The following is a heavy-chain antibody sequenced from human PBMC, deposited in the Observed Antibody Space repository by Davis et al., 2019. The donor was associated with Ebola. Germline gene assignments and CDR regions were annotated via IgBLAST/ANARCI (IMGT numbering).Heavy chain of an antibody. CDR1: GFTFSSYA. D-gene: IGHD2-21*02. Sequence: GESLKISCAASGFTFSSYAMSWVRQAPGKGLEWVSAISGSGGSTYYADSVKGRFTISRDNSKNTLYLQMNSLRAEDTAVYYWAKNSYCGGDCYTTPPDVWGQGTTVTVSS. V-gene: IGHV3-23*01. J-gene: IGHJ6*02. CDR3: AKNSYCGGDCYTTPPDV. CDR2: ISGSGGST.